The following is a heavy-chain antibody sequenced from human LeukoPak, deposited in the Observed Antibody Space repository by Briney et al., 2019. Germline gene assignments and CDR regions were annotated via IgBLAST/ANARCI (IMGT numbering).Heavy chain of an antibody. CDR2: IATSGDTI. J-gene: IGHJ4*02. D-gene: IGHD1-1*01. Sequence: GGSLRLSCAASGFTFRTHSMNWVRQAPGKGLEWISYIATSGDTIYYADSVKGRFTISRDNAKNSLYLQMNSLRAEDTAVYYCADNLSLWGQETLVTVSS. CDR1: GFTFRTHS. CDR3: ADNLSL. V-gene: IGHV3-48*04.